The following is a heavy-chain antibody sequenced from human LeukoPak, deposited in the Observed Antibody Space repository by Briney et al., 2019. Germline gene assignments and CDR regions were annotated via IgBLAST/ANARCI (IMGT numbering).Heavy chain of an antibody. D-gene: IGHD5-12*01. V-gene: IGHV1-69*13. J-gene: IGHJ3*02. CDR3: AREGDVVKVATINGIDAFDI. CDR2: IIPIFGTA. CDR1: GGTFSSYA. Sequence: GASVKVSCKASGGTFSSYAISWVRQAPGQGLEWMGGIIPIFGTANYAQKFQGRVTITADESTSTAYMELSSLRSEDTAVYYCAREGDVVKVATINGIDAFDIWGQGTMVTVSS.